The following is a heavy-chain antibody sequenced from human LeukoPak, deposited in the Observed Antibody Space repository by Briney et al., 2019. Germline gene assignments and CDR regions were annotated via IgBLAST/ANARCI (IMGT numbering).Heavy chain of an antibody. V-gene: IGHV4-30-4*01. CDR3: ARSGYCSGGSCYATGLFHY. J-gene: IGHJ4*02. CDR2: IYYSGST. D-gene: IGHD2-15*01. Sequence: SETLSLTCTVSGGSISSGDYYWSWIRQPPGKGLEWIGYIYYSGSTYYNPSLKSRVTISVDTSKNQFSLKLSSVTAADTAVYYCARSGYCSGGSCYATGLFHYWGQGTPVTVSS. CDR1: GGSISSGDYY.